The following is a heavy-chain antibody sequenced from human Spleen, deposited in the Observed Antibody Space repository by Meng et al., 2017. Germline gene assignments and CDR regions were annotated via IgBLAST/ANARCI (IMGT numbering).Heavy chain of an antibody. V-gene: IGHV1-2*02. CDR3: TRDRWFGNNWFDP. CDR1: GYTFTAYY. J-gene: IGHJ5*02. D-gene: IGHD3-10*01. Sequence: QVPLMQSGPEVKKPGASVKVSCKASGYTFTAYYMHWVRQAPGQGLQWMGWINPNSGGTNYAQRFQDRVTMTRDTSISTAYMELSRLRSDDTAMYYCTRDRWFGNNWFDPWGQGTLVTVSS. CDR2: INPNSGGT.